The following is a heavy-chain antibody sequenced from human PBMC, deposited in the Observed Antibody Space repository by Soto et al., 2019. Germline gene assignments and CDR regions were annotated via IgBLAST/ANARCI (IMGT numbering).Heavy chain of an antibody. CDR1: GGSIRSYY. J-gene: IGHJ4*02. Sequence: SETLSLTCTVSGGSIRSYYWSWIRQPPGKGLEWIGYIYYSGSTNYNPSLKSRVTISVDTSKNQFSLKLSSVTAADTAVYYCARVSPTVAGTSEYFDYWGQGALVTVSS. D-gene: IGHD6-19*01. CDR2: IYYSGST. V-gene: IGHV4-59*01. CDR3: ARVSPTVAGTSEYFDY.